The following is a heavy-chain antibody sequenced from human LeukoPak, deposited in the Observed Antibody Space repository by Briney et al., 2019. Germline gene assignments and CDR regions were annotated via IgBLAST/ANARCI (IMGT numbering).Heavy chain of an antibody. V-gene: IGHV3-30*18. J-gene: IGHJ4*02. CDR2: ISYDVSNK. CDR1: GFTFSSYG. CDR3: AKSLQWLVPSLFDY. D-gene: IGHD6-19*01. Sequence: QPGRSLRLSCAASGFTFSSYGMHWVRQAPGKGLEWVAVISYDVSNKFYADSVKGRFTISRDNSKNTLYLQMDSLRAEDTAVYYCAKSLQWLVPSLFDYWGQGTLVTVSS.